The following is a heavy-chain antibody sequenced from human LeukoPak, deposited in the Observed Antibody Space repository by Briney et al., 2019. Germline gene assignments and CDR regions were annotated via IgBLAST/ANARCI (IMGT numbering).Heavy chain of an antibody. J-gene: IGHJ4*02. CDR2: ISWNSGSI. Sequence: QPGRSLRLSCAASGFTFDDYAMHWVRQAPGKGLEWVSGISWNSGSIGYADSVKGRFTISRDNAKNSLYLQMNSLRAEDMALYYCAKGSFSSGWLGGDYFDYWGQGTLVTVSS. D-gene: IGHD6-19*01. CDR1: GFTFDDYA. V-gene: IGHV3-9*03. CDR3: AKGSFSSGWLGGDYFDY.